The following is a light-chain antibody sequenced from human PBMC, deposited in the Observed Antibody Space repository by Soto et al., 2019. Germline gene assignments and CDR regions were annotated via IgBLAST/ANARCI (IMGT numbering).Light chain of an antibody. V-gene: IGKV3-11*01. J-gene: IGKJ2*01. CDR2: DAS. CDR3: QQRSNWPPYT. Sequence: EIVLTQSPATLSLSPGDRANLSCRASQSVSSYLAWYQQKPGQAPRLLIYDASNRATGIPARFSGSGSGTDFTLTISSLEPEDSAVYYCQQRSNWPPYTFGQGTKLEIK. CDR1: QSVSSY.